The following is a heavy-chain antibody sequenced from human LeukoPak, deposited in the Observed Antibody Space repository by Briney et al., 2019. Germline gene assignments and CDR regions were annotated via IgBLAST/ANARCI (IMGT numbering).Heavy chain of an antibody. D-gene: IGHD3-22*01. V-gene: IGHV1-2*02. CDR1: GYTFTGYY. Sequence: ASVKVSCKASGYTFTGYYIHWVRQAPGQGLEWMGWINPNSGGTNYAQKLQGRVTMTTDTSTSTAYMELRSLRSDDTAVYYCARDSLWEYYYDSSGSYYFDYWGQGTLVTVSS. J-gene: IGHJ4*02. CDR2: INPNSGGT. CDR3: ARDSLWEYYYDSSGSYYFDY.